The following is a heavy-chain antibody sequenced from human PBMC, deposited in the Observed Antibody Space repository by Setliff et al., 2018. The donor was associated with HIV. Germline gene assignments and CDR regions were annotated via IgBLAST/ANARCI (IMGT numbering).Heavy chain of an antibody. Sequence: SETLSLTCTVSGGSTDSGSYYWAWIRQPPGKGLEWIGRIYTSGLTNYNPSLKSRVTISVDTSKNQVSLKLSSVTASDTAVYYCARARYIVIRGDAGMDVWGPGTTVTVSS. CDR3: ARARYIVIRGDAGMDV. V-gene: IGHV4-61*02. D-gene: IGHD3-10*01. CDR1: GGSTDSGSYY. J-gene: IGHJ6*02. CDR2: IYTSGLT.